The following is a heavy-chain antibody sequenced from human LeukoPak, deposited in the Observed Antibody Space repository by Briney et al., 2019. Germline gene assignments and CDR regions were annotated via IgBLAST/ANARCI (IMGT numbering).Heavy chain of an antibody. CDR1: GGSISSHY. J-gene: IGHJ5*02. CDR2: IYYSGST. V-gene: IGHV4-59*11. CDR3: ARLYDSSGYTNWLDP. Sequence: SETLSLTCTVSGGSISSHYWRWVRQPPGKGVEWVGYIYYSGSTKYNPSLNTRVTISVDTSASQFSLKLSSVTAADTAVYYCARLYDSSGYTNWLDPWGQGTLVTVSS. D-gene: IGHD3-22*01.